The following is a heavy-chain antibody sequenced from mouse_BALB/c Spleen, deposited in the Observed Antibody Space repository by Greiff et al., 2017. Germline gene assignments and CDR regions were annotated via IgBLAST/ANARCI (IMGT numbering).Heavy chain of an antibody. CDR3: ARGKLGRFAY. V-gene: IGHV2-4-1*01. Sequence: QVQLKQSGPGLVQPSQSLSITCTVSGFSLTSYGVHWVRQSPGKGLEWLGVIWSGGSTDYNAAFISRLSISKDNSKSQVFFKMNSLQADDTAIYYCARGKLGRFAYWGQGTLVTVSA. D-gene: IGHD4-1*01. J-gene: IGHJ3*01. CDR1: GFSLTSYG. CDR2: IWSGGST.